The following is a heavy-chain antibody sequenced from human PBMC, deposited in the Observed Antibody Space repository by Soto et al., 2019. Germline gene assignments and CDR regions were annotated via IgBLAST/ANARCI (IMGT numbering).Heavy chain of an antibody. Sequence: EVQLLESGGDLIQPGGSLRLSCAASGFIFSSCAMSWVRQAPGKGLEWVSTISGSGDNTYYADSVKGRLTISRDNSKNTLYLQLDSLRVEDTAVYYCAKKRYMPPSAATGTLFDYWGQGTLVTVSS. J-gene: IGHJ4*02. CDR1: GFIFSSCA. CDR3: AKKRYMPPSAATGTLFDY. D-gene: IGHD6-13*01. CDR2: ISGSGDNT. V-gene: IGHV3-23*01.